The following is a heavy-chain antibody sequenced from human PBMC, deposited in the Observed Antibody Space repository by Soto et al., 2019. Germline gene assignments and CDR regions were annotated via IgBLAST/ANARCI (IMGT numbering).Heavy chain of an antibody. CDR3: ARMLSDSSGWYLDY. CDR1: GFSLSTRGMC. V-gene: IGHV2-70*11. D-gene: IGHD6-19*01. Sequence: ESGPTLVNPTQTLTLTCTFSGFSLSTRGMCVSWIRQSPGKALEWLARIDWDDDQYYSTSLKTRLTVSKDTSKNQVVLTITNMDPADTATYYCARMLSDSSGWYLDYWGQGTPVTVSS. J-gene: IGHJ4*02. CDR2: IDWDDDQ.